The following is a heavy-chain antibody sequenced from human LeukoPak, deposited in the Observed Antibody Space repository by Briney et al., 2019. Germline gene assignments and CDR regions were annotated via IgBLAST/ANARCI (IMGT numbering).Heavy chain of an antibody. CDR2: INPNSGGT. Sequence: ASVKVSCKASGYTFTGYYMHWVRQAPGQGLEWMGWINPNSGGTLYAQRFQGRVTMTRDTSISTAYMEVIRLTSDDTAVYYCAKDWGRYCSSTSCAYFDFWGQGTLVTVSS. V-gene: IGHV1-2*02. CDR1: GYTFTGYY. CDR3: AKDWGRYCSSTSCAYFDF. D-gene: IGHD2-2*01. J-gene: IGHJ4*02.